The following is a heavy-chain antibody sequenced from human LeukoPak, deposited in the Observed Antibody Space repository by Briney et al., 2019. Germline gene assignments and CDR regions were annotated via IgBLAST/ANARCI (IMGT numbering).Heavy chain of an antibody. Sequence: GGSLRLSCAASGFTLSSYAMSWVRQAPGKGLEWVSAISDTGNTYHADSVKGRFTISRDSSKNTLFLQMNSLRAEDTAVYYCARDIGTAVNAFDIWGQGTMVTVSS. CDR3: ARDIGTAVNAFDI. V-gene: IGHV3-23*01. D-gene: IGHD2-21*02. CDR1: GFTLSSYA. CDR2: ISDTGNT. J-gene: IGHJ3*02.